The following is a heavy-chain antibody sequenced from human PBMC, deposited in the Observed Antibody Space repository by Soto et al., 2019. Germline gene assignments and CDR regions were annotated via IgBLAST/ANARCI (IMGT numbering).Heavy chain of an antibody. D-gene: IGHD6-19*01. J-gene: IGHJ4*02. Sequence: QVQLVESGGGVVQPGRSLRLSCAASGFTFSTNAMHWVRQAPGKGLEWVAVISYDGSTRYYADSMKGRFTISRDNSKNTLYLQMNTLRAADTAVYYCAKQFSGWSYYFDYWGQGTLVTVSS. CDR2: ISYDGSTR. CDR1: GFTFSTNA. CDR3: AKQFSGWSYYFDY. V-gene: IGHV3-30-3*02.